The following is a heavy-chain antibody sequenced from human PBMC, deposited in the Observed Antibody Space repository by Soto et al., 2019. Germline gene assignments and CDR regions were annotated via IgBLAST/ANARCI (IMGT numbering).Heavy chain of an antibody. CDR1: GYTFTSSG. Sequence: QVQLVQSGAEVKKPGASVKVSCKASGYTFTSSGMSWVRQAPGQGLEWMGGISAHTGRSEYAQRFPGRGTMTNARSTSTAYMELRILRSEDTAVYYCARAFFYQGSDSRGYSFDAFDFWGPGTLVTVSS. J-gene: IGHJ3*01. V-gene: IGHV1-18*01. CDR3: ARAFFYQGSDSRGYSFDAFDF. D-gene: IGHD3-22*01. CDR2: ISAHTGRS.